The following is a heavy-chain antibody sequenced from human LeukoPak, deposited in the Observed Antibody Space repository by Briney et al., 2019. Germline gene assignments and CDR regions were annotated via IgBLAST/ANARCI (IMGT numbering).Heavy chain of an antibody. J-gene: IGHJ4*02. D-gene: IGHD3-10*01. CDR1: GFTFSNYV. CDR3: AKGWQVGY. Sequence: PGGSLRLSCAASGFTFSNYVMSWVRQAPGKGLEWVPSFSGGGGSTYYADSVKGRFTISTDNSKNTLYLQMNSLRAEDTAVYYCAKGWQVGYWGRGTLVTVSS. V-gene: IGHV3-23*01. CDR2: FSGGGGST.